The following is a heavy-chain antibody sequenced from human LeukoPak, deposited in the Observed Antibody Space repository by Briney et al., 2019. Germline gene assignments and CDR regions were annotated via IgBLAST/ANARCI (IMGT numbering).Heavy chain of an antibody. V-gene: IGHV3-23*01. CDR1: RFTLSVYA. D-gene: IGHD2-8*01. CDR3: AQDVLRVGASHFDY. CDR2: ITDSGGRT. Sequence: PGGSLRLSCAVSRFTLSVYAMRSVRQAPGKGLEWVSAITDSGGRTYYADSVKGRFTFSRDNSKNTLYLQMNGLRAEDTAVYYCAQDVLRVGASHFDYWGQGTLVTVSS. J-gene: IGHJ4*02.